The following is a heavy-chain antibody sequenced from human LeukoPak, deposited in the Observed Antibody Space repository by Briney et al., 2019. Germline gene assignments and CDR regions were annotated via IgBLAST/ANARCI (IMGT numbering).Heavy chain of an antibody. CDR2: ISYDESNE. CDR1: GFTFDDYA. CDR3: VKVPRSGCCAFDI. D-gene: IGHD6-19*01. V-gene: IGHV3-30*18. Sequence: PGGSLRLSCAASGFTFDDYAMHWVRQAPGKRLEWVAAISYDESNEYYVDSVKGRFTVSRDNSKNTLYLQMNSLRVEDTAVYYCVKVPRSGCCAFDIWGQGTMVTVSS. J-gene: IGHJ3*02.